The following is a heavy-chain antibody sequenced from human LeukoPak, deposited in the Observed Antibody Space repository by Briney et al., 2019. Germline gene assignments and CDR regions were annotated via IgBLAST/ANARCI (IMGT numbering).Heavy chain of an antibody. CDR3: AREYTLYRSGWFLDY. V-gene: IGHV3-21*01. J-gene: IGHJ4*02. Sequence: GGSLRLSCAASGFTFSSYSMNWVRQAPGKGLEWVSSISSSSSYIYYADSVKGRFTISRDNAKNSLYLQMNSLRAEDTAVYYCAREYTLYRSGWFLDYWGQGTVVAVSS. CDR2: ISSSSSYI. CDR1: GFTFSSYS. D-gene: IGHD6-19*01.